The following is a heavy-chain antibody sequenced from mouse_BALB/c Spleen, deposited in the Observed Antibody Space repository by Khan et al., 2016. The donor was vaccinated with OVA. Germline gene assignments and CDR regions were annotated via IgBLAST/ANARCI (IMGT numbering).Heavy chain of an antibody. V-gene: IGHV1S81*02. J-gene: IGHJ2*01. CDR2: TNPTNGRT. CDR3: ARSKKIVATYFDY. Sequence: QVQLQQSGAELVKAGASVKMSCKASGHTFTSYWMHWVKQRLGQGLEWFAETNPTNGRTYYNEKFKSKATLTVDKSSSTAYMLLSGPTFEDSAVYYCARSKKIVATYFDYWGQGTTLTVSS. D-gene: IGHD1-1*01. CDR1: GHTFTSYW.